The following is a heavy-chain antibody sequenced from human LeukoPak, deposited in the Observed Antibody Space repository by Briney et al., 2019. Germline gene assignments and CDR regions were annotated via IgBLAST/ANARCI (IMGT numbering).Heavy chain of an antibody. D-gene: IGHD1-1*01. CDR2: ISSSSSYI. V-gene: IGHV3-21*01. Sequence: GGSLRLSCAASGFTFSSYSMNWVRQAPGKGLEWVSSISSSSSYIYYADSVKGRFTISRDSAKNSLYLQMNSLRAEDTAVYYCARGGKDNWNDRDYWGQGTLVTVSS. CDR1: GFTFSSYS. J-gene: IGHJ4*02. CDR3: ARGGKDNWNDRDY.